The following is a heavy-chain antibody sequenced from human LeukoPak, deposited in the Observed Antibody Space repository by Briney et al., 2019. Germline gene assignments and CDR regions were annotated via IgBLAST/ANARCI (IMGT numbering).Heavy chain of an antibody. D-gene: IGHD3-10*01. V-gene: IGHV4-59*08. Sequence: SETLSLTCTVSGGSISSYYWSWIRQPPGKGLEWIGYIYYSGSTYYNPSLKSRVTISVDTSKNQFSLKLSSVTAADTAVYYCARVLSRYGSGLRAFDIWGQGTMVTVS. CDR3: ARVLSRYGSGLRAFDI. CDR2: IYYSGST. J-gene: IGHJ3*02. CDR1: GGSISSYY.